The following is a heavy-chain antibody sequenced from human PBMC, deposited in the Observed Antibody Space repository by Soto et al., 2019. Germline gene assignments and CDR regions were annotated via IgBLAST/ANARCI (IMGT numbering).Heavy chain of an antibody. V-gene: IGHV1-18*01. D-gene: IGHD6-13*01. CDR3: ARDWSSIAAAGTEGDY. CDR2: ISPYNGNT. J-gene: IGHJ4*02. Sequence: QVQLVQSGVEVKKPGASVKVSCKASGYTFTSYGISWVRQAPGQGLEWMGWISPYNGNTNYAQKLQGRVTMTTDTSTSTAYMELRSLISDDTAVYYCARDWSSIAAAGTEGDYWGQGTLVTVSS. CDR1: GYTFTSYG.